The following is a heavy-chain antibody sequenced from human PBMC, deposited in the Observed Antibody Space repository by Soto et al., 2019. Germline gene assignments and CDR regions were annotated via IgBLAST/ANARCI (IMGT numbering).Heavy chain of an antibody. CDR3: ARDSDYDYVWGSYRYYGMDV. CDR1: GFTFSSYS. Sequence: GGSLRLSCAASGFTFSSYSMNWVRQAPGKGLEWVSSISSSSSYIYYADSVKGRFTISRDNAKNSLYLQMNSLRAEDTAVYYCARDSDYDYVWGSYRYYGMDVWGQGTTVTVSS. J-gene: IGHJ6*02. D-gene: IGHD3-16*02. V-gene: IGHV3-21*01. CDR2: ISSSSSYI.